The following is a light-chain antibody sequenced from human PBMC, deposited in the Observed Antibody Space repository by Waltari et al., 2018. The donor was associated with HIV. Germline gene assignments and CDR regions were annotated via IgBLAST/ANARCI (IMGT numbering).Light chain of an antibody. J-gene: IGLJ2*01. CDR2: EVT. CDR1: TINYDS. V-gene: IGLV2-14*03. Sequence: QSALTQPASVSGSPGQSVTISCTGPTINYDSVSWYQQHPAKAPKLIIFEVTYRPSGISIRFSASKSGNTASLTISGLQAEDEAHYYCSSYAASGSVIFGGGTNLTVL. CDR3: SSYAASGSVI.